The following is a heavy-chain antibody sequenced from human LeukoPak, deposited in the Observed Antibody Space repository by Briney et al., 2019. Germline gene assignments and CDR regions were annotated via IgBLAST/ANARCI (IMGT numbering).Heavy chain of an antibody. V-gene: IGHV4-59*01. Sequence: KPSETLSLTCTVSGGSISGYYWSWIRQPPGKGLEWIGYIYYSGSTNYNPSLKSRVTISVDTSKNQFSLRLNSVTAADTAVYYCAKVAEVGATGYYYYMDVWGEGTTVTISS. CDR3: AKVAEVGATGYYYYMDV. CDR2: IYYSGST. CDR1: GGSISGYY. J-gene: IGHJ6*03. D-gene: IGHD1-26*01.